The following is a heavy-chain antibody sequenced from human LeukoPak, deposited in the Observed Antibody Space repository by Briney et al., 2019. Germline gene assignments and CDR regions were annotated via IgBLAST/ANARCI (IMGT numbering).Heavy chain of an antibody. J-gene: IGHJ4*02. V-gene: IGHV5-51*07. D-gene: IGHD5-18*01. CDR3: ARGGSYRYGSSDY. CDR1: GYRFTNYW. Sequence: GESLKISCKGSGYRFTNYWIGWVHQMPGKGLEWMGIIHPGDSGTRYSPSFQGQVTMSVDESITTAYLQWSSLRASDSAIYYCARGGSYRYGSSDYWGQGTLVTVSS. CDR2: IHPGDSGT.